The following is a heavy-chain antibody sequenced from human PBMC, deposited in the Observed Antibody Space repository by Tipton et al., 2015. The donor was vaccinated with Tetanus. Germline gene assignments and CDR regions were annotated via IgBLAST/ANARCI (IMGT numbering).Heavy chain of an antibody. J-gene: IGHJ3*02. V-gene: IGHV4-30-4*01. Sequence: TLSLTCTVSGGSISSGDYYWSWIRQPPGKGLEWIGYIYYSGSTYYNPSLKSRVTISVDTSKNQFSLKLSSVTAADTAVYYCARDSADCSSTSCYGRAFDIWGQGTMVTVSS. CDR1: GGSISSGDYY. CDR3: ARDSADCSSTSCYGRAFDI. D-gene: IGHD2-2*01. CDR2: IYYSGST.